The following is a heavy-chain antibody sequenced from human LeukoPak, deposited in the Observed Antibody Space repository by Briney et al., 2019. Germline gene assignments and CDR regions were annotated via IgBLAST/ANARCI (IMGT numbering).Heavy chain of an antibody. V-gene: IGHV3-30*02. CDR2: IRYDGSNK. CDR3: AKALRGVVVTATPFDY. J-gene: IGHJ4*02. D-gene: IGHD2-21*02. Sequence: PGGSLRLSCAASGFTFSSYGMHWVRQAPGKGLEWVAFIRYDGSNKYYADSVKGRFTISRDNSKNTLYLQMNSLRAEETAVYYCAKALRGVVVTATPFDYWGQGTLVTVSS. CDR1: GFTFSSYG.